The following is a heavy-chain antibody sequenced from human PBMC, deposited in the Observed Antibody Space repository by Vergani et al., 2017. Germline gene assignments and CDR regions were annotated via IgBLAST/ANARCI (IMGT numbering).Heavy chain of an antibody. D-gene: IGHD5-12*01. CDR2: IYTSGST. V-gene: IGHV4-61*02. Sequence: QVQLQESGPGLVKPSQTLSLTCTVSGGSISSGSYYWSWIRQPAGKGLEWIGRIYTSGSTNYNPSLKSRVTISVDTSKNQFSLKLSSLTAADTAVYYCARRSGYDDAFDIWGQGTMVTVSS. CDR1: GGSISSGSYY. J-gene: IGHJ3*02. CDR3: ARRSGYDDAFDI.